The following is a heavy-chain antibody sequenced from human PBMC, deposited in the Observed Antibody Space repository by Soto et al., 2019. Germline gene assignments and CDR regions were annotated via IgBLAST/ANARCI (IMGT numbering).Heavy chain of an antibody. CDR3: AKDLSTSGFHYGMDV. CDR1: GGSIRNYA. J-gene: IGHJ6*02. CDR2: ITPVSGSA. V-gene: IGHV1-69*13. Sequence: SVKVSCKASGGSIRNYAVSWVRQAPGQGLEWMGGITPVSGSAQYAQKFQDRVTITADGSTGTAYMELSSLRSEDTAVYCCAKDLSTSGFHYGMDVWGQGTTVTVSS.